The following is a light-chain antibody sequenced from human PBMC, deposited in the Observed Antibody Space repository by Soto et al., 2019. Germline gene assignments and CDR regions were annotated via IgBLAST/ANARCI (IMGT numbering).Light chain of an antibody. V-gene: IGKV1-39*01. J-gene: IGKJ1*01. CDR3: QQSYSTPRT. Sequence: DIQMTQSPSSLSSSVLERFTITCRASQSISSYLNWYQQKPGKAPKLLIYAASSLQSGVPSRFSGSGSGTDFTLTISSLQPEDFATYYCQQSYSTPRTFGQGTKVDNK. CDR2: AAS. CDR1: QSISSY.